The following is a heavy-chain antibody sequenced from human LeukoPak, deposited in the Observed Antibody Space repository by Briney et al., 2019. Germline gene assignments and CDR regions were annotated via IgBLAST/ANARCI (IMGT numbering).Heavy chain of an antibody. CDR2: INPNSGGT. CDR3: ARVTAATGIAVAGTRIDYFDY. D-gene: IGHD6-19*01. J-gene: IGHJ4*02. CDR1: GYTFTCYY. V-gene: IGHV1-2*02. Sequence: ASVKVSCKASGYTFTCYYMHWVRQAPGQGLEWMGWINPNSGGTNYAQKFQGRVTMTRDTSISTAYMELSRLRSDDTAVYYCARVTAATGIAVAGTRIDYFDYWGQGTLVTVSS.